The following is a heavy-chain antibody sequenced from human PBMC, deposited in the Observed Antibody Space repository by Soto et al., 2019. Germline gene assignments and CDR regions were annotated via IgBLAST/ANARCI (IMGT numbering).Heavy chain of an antibody. J-gene: IGHJ6*02. CDR1: GYTFTGYY. Sequence: GASVKVSCKASGYTFTGYYMHWVRQAPGQGLEWMGWINPNNGGTNYAQKFQGRVTMTRDTSISTAYMELSRLRSDDTAVYYCARDKASIYCTNGVCLNYYYYGMDVWGQGTTVTVSS. V-gene: IGHV1-2*02. CDR3: ARDKASIYCTNGVCLNYYYYGMDV. D-gene: IGHD2-8*01. CDR2: INPNNGGT.